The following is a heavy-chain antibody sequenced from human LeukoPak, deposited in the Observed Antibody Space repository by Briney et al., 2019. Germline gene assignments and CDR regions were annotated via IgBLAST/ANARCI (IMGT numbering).Heavy chain of an antibody. V-gene: IGHV5-51*01. Sequence: GESLKISCKGSGYSFTSYWIGWVRHMPGKGLEWMGIIYPGDSDTRYSPSFQGQVTISADKSISTAYLQWSSLKAPDTAMYYCAGQYCSGGSCSGAFDIWGQGTMVTVSS. CDR1: GYSFTSYW. CDR3: AGQYCSGGSCSGAFDI. D-gene: IGHD2-15*01. CDR2: IYPGDSDT. J-gene: IGHJ3*02.